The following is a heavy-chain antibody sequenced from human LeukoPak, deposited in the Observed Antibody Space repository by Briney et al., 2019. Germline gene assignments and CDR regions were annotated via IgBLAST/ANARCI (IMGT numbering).Heavy chain of an antibody. D-gene: IGHD5-12*01. V-gene: IGHV3-30*04. CDR3: ARDQGYSGYGSHVSY. Sequence: GGSLRLSCAASGFTFSSYAMHWVRQAPGKGLEWVAVISYDGSNKYYADSVKGRFTISRDNSKNTLYLKMNSLRAEDTAVYYCARDQGYSGYGSHVSYWGQGTLVTVSS. CDR1: GFTFSSYA. CDR2: ISYDGSNK. J-gene: IGHJ4*02.